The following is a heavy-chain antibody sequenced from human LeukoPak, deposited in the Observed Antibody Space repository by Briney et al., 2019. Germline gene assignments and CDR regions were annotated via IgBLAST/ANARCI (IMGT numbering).Heavy chain of an antibody. D-gene: IGHD1-14*01. Sequence: PGGSLRLSCAASGFTFSSYAMHWVRQAPGKGLEWVAVISYDGSNKYYADSVKGRFTISRDNSKNTLYLQMNSLRAEDTAVYYCARAPAYTFRAVYWGQGTLVTVSS. CDR1: GFTFSSYA. V-gene: IGHV3-30*04. J-gene: IGHJ4*02. CDR3: ARAPAYTFRAVY. CDR2: ISYDGSNK.